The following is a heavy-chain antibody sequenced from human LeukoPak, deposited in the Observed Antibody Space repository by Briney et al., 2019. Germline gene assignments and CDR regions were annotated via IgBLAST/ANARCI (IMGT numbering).Heavy chain of an antibody. V-gene: IGHV4-59*01. D-gene: IGHD6-13*01. CDR2: IHYSGST. J-gene: IGHJ2*01. CDR1: GGSISSYY. CDR3: ARERIAAAGSDWHFDL. Sequence: PSETLSLTWTVSGGSISSYYWSWIRQPPGKGLEWIGYIHYSGSTSYNPSLKSRVTISVDTSKNQFSLKVSSVTAADTAVYYCARERIAAAGSDWHFDLWGRGTLVTVSS.